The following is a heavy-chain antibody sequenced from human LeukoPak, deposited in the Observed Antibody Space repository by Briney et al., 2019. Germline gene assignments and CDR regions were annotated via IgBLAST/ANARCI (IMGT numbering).Heavy chain of an antibody. D-gene: IGHD2-2*01. J-gene: IGHJ4*02. CDR1: GYTFTSYG. CDR2: TSAYNGNT. CDR3: ARGLLVVVPAADFDY. V-gene: IGHV1-18*01. Sequence: ASVKVSCKASGYTFTSYGISWVRQAPGQGLEWMGWTSAYNGNTNYAQKLQGRVTMTTDTSTSTAYMELRGLRSDDTAVYYCARGLLVVVPAADFDYWGQGTLVTVSS.